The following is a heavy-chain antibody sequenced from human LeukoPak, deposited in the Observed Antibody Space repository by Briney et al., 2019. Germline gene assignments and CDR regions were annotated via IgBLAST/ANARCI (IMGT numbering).Heavy chain of an antibody. CDR1: GDSISGFH. Sequence: PSETLSLNCTVSGDSISGFHWSLTRHPPGKALELIGYIYYSGSTNYNPSLKSRVTISVDTSKNQFSLKLTSVTAADTAVYYCAREVVAAPGTVDYWGQGTLVTVSS. D-gene: IGHD6-13*01. CDR2: IYYSGST. V-gene: IGHV4-59*01. CDR3: AREVVAAPGTVDY. J-gene: IGHJ4*02.